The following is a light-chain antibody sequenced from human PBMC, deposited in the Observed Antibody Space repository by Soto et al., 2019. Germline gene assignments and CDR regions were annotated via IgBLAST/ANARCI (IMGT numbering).Light chain of an antibody. V-gene: IGKV1-39*01. CDR3: QQSYNTPFT. CDR1: QSNNSF. J-gene: IGKJ3*01. CDR2: DAS. Sequence: DIQMTQSPSSLSASEGDRVTITCRASQSNNSFLNWYQQKSGKAPQLLIYDASTLQSGVPSRFSGSGSETEFTLTITNLQPDDFATYYCQQSYNTPFTFGPGTKVDVK.